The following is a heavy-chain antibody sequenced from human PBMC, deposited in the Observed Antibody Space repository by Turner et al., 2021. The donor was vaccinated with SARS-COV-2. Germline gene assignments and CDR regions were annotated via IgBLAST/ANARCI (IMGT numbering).Heavy chain of an antibody. CDR3: ARAGDGYNQALYYYGIDV. Sequence: QVQLQESGPGLVKPSETLALTCTVSGGSISSYYWSWIRQPPGKGLEWIAYVYYGGSTQSNPSLKSRVTISVDTSTNQFSLNLTSVTAADTAVYYCARAGDGYNQALYYYGIDVWGPGTTVTVS. CDR2: VYYGGST. J-gene: IGHJ6*02. D-gene: IGHD3-10*01. CDR1: GGSISSYY. V-gene: IGHV4-59*01.